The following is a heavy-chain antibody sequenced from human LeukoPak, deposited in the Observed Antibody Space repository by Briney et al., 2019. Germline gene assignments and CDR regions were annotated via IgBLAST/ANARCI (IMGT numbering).Heavy chain of an antibody. J-gene: IGHJ3*02. V-gene: IGHV3-53*01. Sequence: GGSLRLSCTVSGFTVSSNSMSWVRQAPGKGLEWVSFIYSDNTHYSDSVTGRFTISRDNPNNSLYLQMNSLRDEDTAVYYCARDRPITAAGYDAFDIWGQGTMVTVSS. CDR3: ARDRPITAAGYDAFDI. CDR2: IYSDNT. D-gene: IGHD6-13*01. CDR1: GFTVSSNS.